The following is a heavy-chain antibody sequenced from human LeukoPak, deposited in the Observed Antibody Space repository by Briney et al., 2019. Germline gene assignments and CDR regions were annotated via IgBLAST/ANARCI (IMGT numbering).Heavy chain of an antibody. CDR2: ISSSGSTI. J-gene: IGHJ4*02. D-gene: IGHD3-9*01. V-gene: IGHV3-11*01. Sequence: GGSLRLSCAASGFTFSDYYMSRIRQAPGKGLEWVSYISSSGSTIYYADSVKGRFTISRDNAKNSLYLQMNSLRAEDTAVYYCARDSFDWIRSYFDYWGQGTLVTVSS. CDR1: GFTFSDYY. CDR3: ARDSFDWIRSYFDY.